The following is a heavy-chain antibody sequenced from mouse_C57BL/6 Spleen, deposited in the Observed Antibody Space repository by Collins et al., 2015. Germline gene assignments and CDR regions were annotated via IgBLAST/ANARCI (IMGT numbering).Heavy chain of an antibody. CDR2: INPSSGYT. Sequence: QAQLQQSGAELARPGASVKMSCKASGYTFTSYTMHWVKQRPGQGLEWIGYINPSSGYTKYNQKFKDKATLTADKSSSTAYMQLSSLTSEDSAVYYCTRREIYYYGSSPYYFDYWGQGTTLTVSS. V-gene: IGHV1-4*01. CDR1: GYTFTSYT. CDR3: TRREIYYYGSSPYYFDY. D-gene: IGHD1-1*01. J-gene: IGHJ2*01.